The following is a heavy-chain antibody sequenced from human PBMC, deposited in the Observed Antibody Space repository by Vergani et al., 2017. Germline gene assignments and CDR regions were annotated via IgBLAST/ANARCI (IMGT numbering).Heavy chain of an antibody. CDR2: ISASGNA. V-gene: IGHV4-61*02. D-gene: IGHD2-15*01. CDR1: GGSISAGYYF. Sequence: QVQLQASGPGRVKPSQTLSLTCTISGGSISAGYYFWSWIRQPPGQGLVWLGHISASGNASHSPSLKTRVSMSVDTSKNQFSLTVTSVTAADTAIYFCARRSGGYYSGGKVHPLRTAFDVWGHGTVVTVSS. J-gene: IGHJ3*01. CDR3: ARRSGGYYSGGKVHPLRTAFDV.